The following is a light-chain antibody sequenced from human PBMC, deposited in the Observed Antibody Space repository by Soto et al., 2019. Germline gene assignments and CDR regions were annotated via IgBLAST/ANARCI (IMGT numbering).Light chain of an antibody. CDR1: QSISSY. Sequence: DIQMTQSPSSLSASVGDRVTITCRASQSISSYLNWYQQKPGKAPKLLIYAASSLQSGVPSRFSGSGSGTDFTPTISSLEPEDFALYYCQQCYNWPKWTFGQGTKVDIK. V-gene: IGKV1-39*01. CDR3: QQCYNWPKWT. CDR2: AAS. J-gene: IGKJ1*01.